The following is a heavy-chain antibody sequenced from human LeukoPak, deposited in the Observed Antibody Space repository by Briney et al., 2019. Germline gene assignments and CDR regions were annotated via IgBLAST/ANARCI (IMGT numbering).Heavy chain of an antibody. J-gene: IGHJ2*01. CDR2: LYHNGTV. CDR1: AASITRYY. D-gene: IGHD3-22*01. V-gene: IGHV4-4*07. Sequence: SETLSLTCSVSAASITRYYWTWIRQPVGKGLEWFGRLYHNGTVNYNPSLRSRVTMSRDTSRNQLSLKLTSVTAADTAVYYCARLLGSSGYAGDWYFDLWGPGALVTVSS. CDR3: ARLLGSSGYAGDWYFDL.